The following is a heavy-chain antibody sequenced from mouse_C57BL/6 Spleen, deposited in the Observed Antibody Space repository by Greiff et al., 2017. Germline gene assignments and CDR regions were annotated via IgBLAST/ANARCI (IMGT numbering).Heavy chain of an antibody. D-gene: IGHD2-4*01. J-gene: IGHJ3*01. CDR1: GYSFTGYY. CDR3: ARASDYPFAY. CDR2: INPSTGGT. V-gene: IGHV1-42*01. Sequence: EVQLQQSGPELVKPGASVKISCKASGYSFTGYYMNWVKQSPEKSLEWIGEINPSTGGTTYNQKFKATATLTVDKSSSTAYMQLKSLTSEDSAVYYCARASDYPFAYWGQGTLVTVSA.